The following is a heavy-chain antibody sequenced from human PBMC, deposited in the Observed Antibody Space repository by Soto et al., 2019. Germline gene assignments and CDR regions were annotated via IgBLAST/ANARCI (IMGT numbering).Heavy chain of an antibody. CDR1: GLTVSGKKY. CDR2: LYDVDGS. D-gene: IGHD1-1*01. V-gene: IGHV3-53*01. Sequence: QPGGSLRLSCAASGLTVSGKKYVAWVRQAPGKGLEWVSALYDVDGSFYADSVKGRFTTSSDSSKTTVYLQMNGLRPDDTAVYYCATWHEREHAYDVWGQGTTVTVSS. J-gene: IGHJ3*01. CDR3: ATWHEREHAYDV.